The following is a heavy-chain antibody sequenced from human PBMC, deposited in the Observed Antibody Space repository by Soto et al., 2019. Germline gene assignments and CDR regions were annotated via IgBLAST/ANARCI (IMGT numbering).Heavy chain of an antibody. J-gene: IGHJ4*02. CDR3: ARSTLEWLLVFDF. Sequence: QVELVESGGGVVQPGRSLRLSCEASGFTFRSYGMSLVRQAPGKGLEWVAVLWPDGSHETYADSVKGRFTISRDNSKNTVFLQMNSLRAEDTAVYYCARSTLEWLLVFDFWGQGPQVTVSS. CDR1: GFTFRSYG. CDR2: LWPDGSHE. D-gene: IGHD3-3*01. V-gene: IGHV3-33*01.